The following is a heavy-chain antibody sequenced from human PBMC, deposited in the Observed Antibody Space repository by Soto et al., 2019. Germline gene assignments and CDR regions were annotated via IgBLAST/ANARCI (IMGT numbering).Heavy chain of an antibody. V-gene: IGHV1-2*02. CDR3: ARQTRSGITGTKSGAFDI. CDR1: GYTFTGYY. J-gene: IGHJ3*02. Sequence: ASVKVSCKASGYTFTGYYMHWVRQAPGQGLEWMGWINPNSGGTNYAQKFQSRVTMTRDTSISTAYMELSRLRSDDTAVYYCARQTRSGITGTKSGAFDIWGQGTIVTVS. CDR2: INPNSGGT. D-gene: IGHD1-7*01.